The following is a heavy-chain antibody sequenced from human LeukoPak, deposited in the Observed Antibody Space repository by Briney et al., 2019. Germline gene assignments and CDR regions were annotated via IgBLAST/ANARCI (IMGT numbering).Heavy chain of an antibody. D-gene: IGHD6-19*01. CDR3: ARGLRYNSGWNAY. V-gene: IGHV4-38-2*02. CDR1: GYSISSGYY. Sequence: SETLSLTCTVYGYSISSGYYWGWIRQPPGKGLEWIGSIYHSGSTYYNPSLKSRVTISVDTSKNQFSLKVSSVTAADTAVYYCARGLRYNSGWNAYWGQGTLVTVSS. CDR2: IYHSGST. J-gene: IGHJ4*02.